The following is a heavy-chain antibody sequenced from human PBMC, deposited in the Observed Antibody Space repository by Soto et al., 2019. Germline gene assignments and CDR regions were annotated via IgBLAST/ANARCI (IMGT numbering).Heavy chain of an antibody. CDR2: INSDGSST. CDR3: ARGGSLSWYFDL. Sequence: EVQLVESRGGLVQPGGSLRLSCAASGFTFSSYWMHWVRQAPGKGLVWVSRINSDGSSTSYADSVKGRFTISRDNAKNTLYLQMNSLRAEDTAVYYCARGGSLSWYFDLWGRGTLVTVSS. CDR1: GFTFSSYW. J-gene: IGHJ2*01. V-gene: IGHV3-74*01. D-gene: IGHD1-26*01.